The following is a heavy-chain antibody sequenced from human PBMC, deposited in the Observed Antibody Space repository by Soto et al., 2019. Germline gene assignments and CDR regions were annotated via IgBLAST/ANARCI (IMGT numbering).Heavy chain of an antibody. Sequence: ASVKVSCKASGYTFTSYGISWVRQAPGQGLEWMGWISAYNGNTNYAQKLQGRVTMTTDTSTSTAYMELRSLRSDDTAVYYCARRITMVRGVIINLFDPWGQGTLVTVSS. CDR1: GYTFTSYG. CDR2: ISAYNGNT. CDR3: ARRITMVRGVIINLFDP. V-gene: IGHV1-18*01. D-gene: IGHD3-10*01. J-gene: IGHJ5*02.